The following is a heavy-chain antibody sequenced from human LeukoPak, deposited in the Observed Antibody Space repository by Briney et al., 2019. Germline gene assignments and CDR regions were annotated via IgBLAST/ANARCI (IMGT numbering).Heavy chain of an antibody. CDR2: IYYSGST. CDR1: GGSISSGGYY. D-gene: IGHD2-21*02. V-gene: IGHV4-31*03. Sequence: SETLSLTCTVSGGSISSGGYYWSWIRQHPGKGLEWIGYIYYSGSTYYNPSLKSRVTIPVDTSKNQFSLKLSSVTAADTAVYYCARDFIGGADVVTAIPSWGQGTLVTVSS. J-gene: IGHJ5*02. CDR3: ARDFIGGADVVTAIPS.